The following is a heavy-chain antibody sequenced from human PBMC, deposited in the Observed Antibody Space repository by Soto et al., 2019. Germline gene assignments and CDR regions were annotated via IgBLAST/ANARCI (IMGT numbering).Heavy chain of an antibody. Sequence: PSETLSLTCTVSGGSISSGDHYWSWIRQSPGKGLEWIGFTYYSGSTHYNPSLQSRVIIPVDTSKNQFSLLLSSVTAADTAVYYCARGPTGPYNYGIFDYWGQGALVTVSS. CDR1: GGSISSGDHY. J-gene: IGHJ4*02. D-gene: IGHD5-18*01. CDR2: TYYSGST. V-gene: IGHV4-30-4*01. CDR3: ARGPTGPYNYGIFDY.